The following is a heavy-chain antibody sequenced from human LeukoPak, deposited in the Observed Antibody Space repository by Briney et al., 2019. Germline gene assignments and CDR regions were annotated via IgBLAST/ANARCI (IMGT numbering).Heavy chain of an antibody. V-gene: IGHV1-69*13. CDR3: ARGPRITLVRGGQWYFYMDV. CDR2: IIPIFGTA. Sequence: SVKVSCKASGGTFRNYAISWVRQAPGQGLEWMGGIIPIFGTADYAQKFQGRVTITADESTSTAYMELSSLRSDDTAVYYCARGPRITLVRGGQWYFYMDVWGKGTTVTVSS. J-gene: IGHJ6*03. D-gene: IGHD3-10*01. CDR1: GGTFRNYA.